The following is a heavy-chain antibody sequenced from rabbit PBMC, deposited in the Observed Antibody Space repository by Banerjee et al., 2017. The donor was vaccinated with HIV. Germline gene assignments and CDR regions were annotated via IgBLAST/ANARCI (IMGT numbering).Heavy chain of an antibody. CDR3: ARDLAGVIGWNFNL. V-gene: IGHV1S45*01. D-gene: IGHD4-1*01. CDR2: INSNTGNT. Sequence: QEHLVESGGGLVQPGGSLKVSCKASGFDFSNYGVSWVRQAPGKGLEWIACINSNTGNTVYASWAKGPFTISKTSSTTVTLQMTSLTAADTATYFCARDLAGVIGWNFNLWGPGTLVTVS. CDR1: GFDFSNYG. J-gene: IGHJ4*01.